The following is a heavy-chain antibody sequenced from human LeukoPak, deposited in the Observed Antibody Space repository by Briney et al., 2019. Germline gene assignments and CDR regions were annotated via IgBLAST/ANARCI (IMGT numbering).Heavy chain of an antibody. CDR1: GGSISGYYW. D-gene: IGHD3-10*02. V-gene: IGHV3-7*05. J-gene: IGHJ4*02. Sequence: ETLSLTCTVSGGSISGYYWMDWVRPAPGKGLEWVASMKEDGSDKYYVDSVKGRFTISRDNAKNSLYLQMNSLRAEDTAVYYCARNRGYVTYDYWGQGTLVTVSS. CDR3: ARNRGYVTYDY. CDR2: MKEDGSDK.